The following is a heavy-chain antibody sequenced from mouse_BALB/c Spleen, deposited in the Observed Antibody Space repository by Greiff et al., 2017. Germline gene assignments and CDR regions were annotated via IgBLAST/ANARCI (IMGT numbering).Heavy chain of an antibody. J-gene: IGHJ4*01. Sequence: EVKLVESGGGLVQPGGSRKLSCAASGFTFSSFGMHWVRQAPEKGLEWVAYISSGSSTIYYADTVKGRFTISRDNPKNTLFLQMTSLRSEDTAMYYCARGAHYAMDYWGQGTSVTVSS. CDR2: ISSGSSTI. CDR3: ARGAHYAMDY. CDR1: GFTFSSFG. V-gene: IGHV5-17*02.